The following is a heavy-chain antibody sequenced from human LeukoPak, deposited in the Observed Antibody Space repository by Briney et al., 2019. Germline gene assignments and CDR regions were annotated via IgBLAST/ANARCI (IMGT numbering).Heavy chain of an antibody. Sequence: SETLSLTCTVSGGSISSGDYYWSWIRQPPGKGLEWIGYIYYSGTTYYNPSLKSRVTMAVDTSKNQFSLKLSSLTAADTAVYYCARDLSSAWFYYWGQGTLVTVSS. CDR3: ARDLSSAWFYY. CDR2: IYYSGTT. D-gene: IGHD6-13*01. J-gene: IGHJ4*02. V-gene: IGHV4-30-4*08. CDR1: GGSISSGDYY.